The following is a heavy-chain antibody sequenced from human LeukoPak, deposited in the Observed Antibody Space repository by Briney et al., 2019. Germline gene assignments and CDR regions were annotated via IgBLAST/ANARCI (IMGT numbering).Heavy chain of an antibody. CDR3: ARSDSYGDYKDAFDI. J-gene: IGHJ3*02. V-gene: IGHV4-4*02. CDR2: IYHSGST. Sequence: PSETLSLTCAVSGGSISSSNWWSWVRQPPGKGLEWIGEIYHSGSTNYNPSLKSRVTISVDRSKNQFSLKLSSVTAADTAVCYCARSDSYGDYKDAFDIWGQGTMVTVSS. CDR1: GGSISSSNW. D-gene: IGHD4-17*01.